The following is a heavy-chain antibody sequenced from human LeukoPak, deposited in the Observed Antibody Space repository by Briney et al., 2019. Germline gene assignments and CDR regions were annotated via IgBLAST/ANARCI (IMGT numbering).Heavy chain of an antibody. D-gene: IGHD3-22*01. V-gene: IGHV3-49*03. Sequence: GGSLRLSCTASGFTFGDYAMSWFRQAPGKGLEWVGFIRSKAYDGTSEYAASVQGRFTISRDDSKRIAYLKINSLKNADTSEYYCARGRDCYGCSGHHVVAYDIWGQGTMVTVSS. CDR1: GFTFGDYA. CDR2: IRSKAYDGTS. J-gene: IGHJ3*02. CDR3: ARGRDCYGCSGHHVVAYDI.